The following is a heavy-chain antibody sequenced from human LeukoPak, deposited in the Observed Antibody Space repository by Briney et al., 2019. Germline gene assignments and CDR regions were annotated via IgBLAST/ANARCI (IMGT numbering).Heavy chain of an antibody. D-gene: IGHD3-16*01. CDR3: ATGGRKIRAFDI. CDR1: GYTLTELS. J-gene: IGHJ3*02. Sequence: ASVKVSCKVSGYTLTELSMRWVRQAPGKGLEWMGGFDPEDGETIYAQKFQGRVTMTEDTSTDTAYMELSSLRSEDTAVYYCATGGRKIRAFDIWGQGTMVTVSS. CDR2: FDPEDGET. V-gene: IGHV1-24*01.